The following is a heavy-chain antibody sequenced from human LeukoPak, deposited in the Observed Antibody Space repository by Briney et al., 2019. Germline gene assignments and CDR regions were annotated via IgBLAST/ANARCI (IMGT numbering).Heavy chain of an antibody. Sequence: KTGGSLRLSCAASGFTFSSYSMNWVRQAPGKGLEWVSSISSSSSYIYYADSVKGRFTISRDNAKNSLYLQMNSLRAEDTAVYYCARGGFEGYPWLNDAFDIWGQGTMVTVSS. J-gene: IGHJ3*02. V-gene: IGHV3-21*01. D-gene: IGHD3-16*02. CDR1: GFTFSSYS. CDR2: ISSSSSYI. CDR3: ARGGFEGYPWLNDAFDI.